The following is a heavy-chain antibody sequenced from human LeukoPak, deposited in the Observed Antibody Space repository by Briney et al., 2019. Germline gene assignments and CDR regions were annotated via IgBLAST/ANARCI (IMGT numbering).Heavy chain of an antibody. CDR3: ARVEGAGRGVFDY. CDR2: IYYSGST. D-gene: IGHD2-8*02. Sequence: SQTLSLTCTVSGVSISRGGYYWSWIRQHPGKGLEWIGYIYYSGSTYYNPSLKSRVTISVDTSKNQFSLKLGSVTAADTAVYYCARVEGAGRGVFDYWGQGTLVTVSS. V-gene: IGHV4-31*03. CDR1: GVSISRGGYY. J-gene: IGHJ4*02.